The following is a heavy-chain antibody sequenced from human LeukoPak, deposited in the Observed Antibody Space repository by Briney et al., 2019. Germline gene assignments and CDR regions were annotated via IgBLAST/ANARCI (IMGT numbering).Heavy chain of an antibody. Sequence: ASVKVSCNASVGTLSDHIIIWLRQTTGQGLEWMGSLIPMFGTANYAQNFQDRVTLSADGSTSTVYMELSSLRSEDTAVYYCARGTVDPGYWGQGTLVTVSS. CDR1: VGTLSDHI. V-gene: IGHV1-69*13. D-gene: IGHD4-23*01. CDR3: ARGTVDPGY. J-gene: IGHJ4*02. CDR2: LIPMFGTA.